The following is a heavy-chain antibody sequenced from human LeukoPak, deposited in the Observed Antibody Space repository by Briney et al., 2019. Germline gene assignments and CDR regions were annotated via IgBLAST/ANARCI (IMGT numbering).Heavy chain of an antibody. CDR3: ARFRAATGWFDP. V-gene: IGHV4-34*01. Sequence: SETLSLTCAAYGGSFSGYYWSWIRQPPGKGLEWIGEINHSGSTNYNPSLKSRVTISVDTSKNQFSLKLSSVTAADTAVYYCARFRAATGWFDPWGQGTLVTVSS. CDR2: INHSGST. CDR1: GGSFSGYY. D-gene: IGHD2-15*01. J-gene: IGHJ5*02.